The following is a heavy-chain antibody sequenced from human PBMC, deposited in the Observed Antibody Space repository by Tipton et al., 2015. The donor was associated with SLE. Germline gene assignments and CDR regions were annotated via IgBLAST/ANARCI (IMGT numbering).Heavy chain of an antibody. CDR1: GGSISSSSYY. Sequence: TLSLTCTVSGGSISSSSYYWGWIRQPPGKGLGWIGSIYYSGSTYYNPSLKSRVTISVDTSKNQFSLKLSSVTAADTAVYYCARGNSSGWYRGAFDIWGQGTMVTVSS. CDR2: IYYSGST. J-gene: IGHJ3*02. D-gene: IGHD6-19*01. CDR3: ARGNSSGWYRGAFDI. V-gene: IGHV4-39*01.